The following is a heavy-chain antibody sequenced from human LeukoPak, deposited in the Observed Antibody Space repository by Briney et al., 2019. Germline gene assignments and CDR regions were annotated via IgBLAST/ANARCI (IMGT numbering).Heavy chain of an antibody. CDR2: IHYSGSS. CDR1: GDSTSNFY. CDR3: ALAPNSNWFDF. J-gene: IGHJ5*01. D-gene: IGHD2-8*01. Sequence: SETLSLTCTVSGDSTSNFYWNWIRQSPGNGLEWIGNIHYSGSSVYNPSLQSRVTITIDTSRRQFFLKLNSVTAADTAVYFCALAPNSNWFDFWGPGTLVTVSS. V-gene: IGHV4-59*03.